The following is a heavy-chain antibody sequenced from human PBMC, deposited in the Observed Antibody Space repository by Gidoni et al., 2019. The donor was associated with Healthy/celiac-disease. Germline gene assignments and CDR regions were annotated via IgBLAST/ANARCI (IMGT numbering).Heavy chain of an antibody. CDR2: ISSNGGST. CDR3: VKGRIQLFYYFDY. CDR1: GFTFSSYA. J-gene: IGHJ4*02. V-gene: IGHV3-64D*06. Sequence: EVQLVESGGGLVQPGGSLRLSCSASGFTFSSYAMHWVRQAPGKGLEYVSAISSNGGSTYYADSVKGRFTISRDNSKNTLYLQMSSLRAEDTAVYYCVKGRIQLFYYFDYWGQGTLVTVSS. D-gene: IGHD5-18*01.